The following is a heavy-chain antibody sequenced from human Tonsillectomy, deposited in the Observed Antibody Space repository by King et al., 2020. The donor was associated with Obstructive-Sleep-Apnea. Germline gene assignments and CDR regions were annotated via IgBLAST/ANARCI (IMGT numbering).Heavy chain of an antibody. CDR1: GYRFTTYW. CDR2: IYPSDSYT. CDR3: ARPVLGGDAFDV. D-gene: IGHD3-16*01. Sequence: QLVQSGAEVKRPGESLTISCQTSGYRFTTYWISWVRQMPGKGLEWMGRIYPSDSYTNYSPPFQGHVTISVDKSINTAYLKWNSLKASDTAIYYCARPVLGGDAFDVWGLGTMVTLSS. J-gene: IGHJ3*01. V-gene: IGHV5-10-1*01.